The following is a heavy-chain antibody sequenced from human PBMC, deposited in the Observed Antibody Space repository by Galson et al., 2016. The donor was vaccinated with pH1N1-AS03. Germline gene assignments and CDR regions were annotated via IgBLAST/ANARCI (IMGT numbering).Heavy chain of an antibody. Sequence: SVKVSCKASGYTFTRYYMHWVRQAPGQGLEWMGVIDPSGGGTTYAQKFHGRVTMTRDTSTTTAHKELSSLRSGDTAIYYCVAYGSGTQAYFDYWGQGTLVTVSA. CDR1: GYTFTRYY. V-gene: IGHV1-46*01. CDR2: IDPSGGGT. J-gene: IGHJ4*02. D-gene: IGHD3-10*01. CDR3: VAYGSGTQAYFDY.